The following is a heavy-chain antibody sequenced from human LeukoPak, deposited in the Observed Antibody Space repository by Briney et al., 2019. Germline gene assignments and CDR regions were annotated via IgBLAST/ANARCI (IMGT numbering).Heavy chain of an antibody. D-gene: IGHD3-10*01. V-gene: IGHV3-33*01. CDR2: IWHDGSHK. CDR1: GFAFNTYA. J-gene: IGHJ4*02. CDR3: AREIFGSGSYPVF. Sequence: GGSLRLSCAASGFAFNTYAMHWVRQAPGQGLEWVALIWHDGSHKFYSNSVRGQFTISRDNSKITVSLQMNNLRAEDTAVYYCAREIFGSGSYPVFWGQGTLVTVSS.